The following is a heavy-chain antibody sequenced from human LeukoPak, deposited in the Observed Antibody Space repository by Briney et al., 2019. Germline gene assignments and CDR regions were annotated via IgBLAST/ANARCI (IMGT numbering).Heavy chain of an antibody. CDR2: INHGGGT. V-gene: IGHV4-34*01. J-gene: IGHJ3*02. CDR3: ASNKYPVQAFDI. D-gene: IGHD1/OR15-1a*01. CDR1: GGSFSDYY. Sequence: SETLSLTCAVSGGSFSDYYWSWIRQPPGKGLEWIGEINHGGGTNYNSSLQSRVTLSVDTSSNQFSLILSSVTAADTAIYYCASNKYPVQAFDIWGQGTMVTVSS.